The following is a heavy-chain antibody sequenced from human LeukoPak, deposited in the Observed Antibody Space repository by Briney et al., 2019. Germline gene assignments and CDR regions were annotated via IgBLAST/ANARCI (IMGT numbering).Heavy chain of an antibody. Sequence: ASVKVSCKASGYTFTTYGINWVRQAPGQGLEWMGWISTYDGSTKYAQKLRDRVTMIREISTSTVYMELRSLRSEDTAVYYCARDPGTTASYYYMDVWGKGTTVTVSS. V-gene: IGHV1-18*01. CDR2: ISTYDGST. CDR1: GYTFTTYG. J-gene: IGHJ6*03. CDR3: ARDPGTTASYYYMDV. D-gene: IGHD4-17*01.